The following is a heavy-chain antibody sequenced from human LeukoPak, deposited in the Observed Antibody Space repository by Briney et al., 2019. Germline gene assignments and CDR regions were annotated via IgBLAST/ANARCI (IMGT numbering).Heavy chain of an antibody. J-gene: IGHJ5*02. CDR3: ARHYYGDYEGWFDP. CDR2: ISYSGST. Sequence: SETLSLTCTVSGGPISSYYWSWIRQPPGKGLEWIGYISYSGSTNYNPSLKSRVTISVDTSKNQFSLKLSSVTAADTAVYYCARHYYGDYEGWFDPWGQGTLVTVSS. V-gene: IGHV4-59*08. D-gene: IGHD4-17*01. CDR1: GGPISSYY.